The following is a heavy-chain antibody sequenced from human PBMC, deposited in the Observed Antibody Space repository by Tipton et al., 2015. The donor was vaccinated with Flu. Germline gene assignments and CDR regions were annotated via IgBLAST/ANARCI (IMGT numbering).Heavy chain of an antibody. J-gene: IGHJ5*01. D-gene: IGHD4-11*01. CDR1: GGSISYYY. V-gene: IGHV4-4*07. CDR2: INTSGNT. CDR3: ARRDYSNYVSDPKNWFDP. Sequence: TLSLTCFVSGGSISYYYWSWIRQPAGKGLEWIGRINTSGNTDYKPSLKSRVTISIDTPKHQFSLRLRSVTAADTAVYYCARRDYSNYVSDPKNWFDPWGQGSLVAVSS.